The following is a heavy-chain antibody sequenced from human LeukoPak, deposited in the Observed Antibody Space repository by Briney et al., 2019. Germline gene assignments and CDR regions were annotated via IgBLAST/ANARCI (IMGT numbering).Heavy chain of an antibody. Sequence: SETLSLTCTVSGGSITSSSYYWGWIRQPPGKGLEWIGRIYTSGSTNYNPSLKSRVTMSVDTSKNQFSLKLSSVTAADTAVYYCARDAVKGTYYYDSSGYYYFDYWGQGTLVTVSS. CDR2: IYTSGST. J-gene: IGHJ4*02. D-gene: IGHD3-22*01. CDR3: ARDAVKGTYYYDSSGYYYFDY. CDR1: GGSITSSSYY. V-gene: IGHV4-39*07.